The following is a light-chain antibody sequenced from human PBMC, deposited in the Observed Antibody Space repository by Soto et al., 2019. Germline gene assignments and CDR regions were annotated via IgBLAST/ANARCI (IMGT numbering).Light chain of an antibody. CDR1: QSVSSN. Sequence: EIVMTQSPVTLSVSPGERGTLSCRASQSVSSNLAWYQQKPGQAPRLLIYGASTRATGVPARFSGSGSGTEFTLTISSLQSEDFAVYYCQHYNNWPPWTFGQGTKVEIK. CDR2: GAS. V-gene: IGKV3-15*01. J-gene: IGKJ1*01. CDR3: QHYNNWPPWT.